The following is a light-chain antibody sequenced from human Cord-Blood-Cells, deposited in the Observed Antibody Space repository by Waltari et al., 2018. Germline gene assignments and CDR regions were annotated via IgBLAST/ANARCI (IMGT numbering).Light chain of an antibody. CDR2: AAS. Sequence: DSQLTQSPSSLSASVRYRVTITCRASQSISSYLNWYQQKPGNAPKLLIYAASRWQSGVPSSFSGSGFGTDFTLTISSLQPEDFATYYCQQSYSTPYTFGQGTKLEIK. CDR1: QSISSY. V-gene: IGKV1-39*01. CDR3: QQSYSTPYT. J-gene: IGKJ2*01.